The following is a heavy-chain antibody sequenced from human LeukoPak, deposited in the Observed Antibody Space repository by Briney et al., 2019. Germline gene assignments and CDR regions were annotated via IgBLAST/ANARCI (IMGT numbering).Heavy chain of an antibody. V-gene: IGHV1-8*01. CDR1: GFTSTSYD. J-gene: IGHJ4*02. CDR2: MNPNSGNT. CDR3: ARGCFDSSGYYQYYFDY. Sequence: GASVKVSCKASGFTSTSYDINWVRQATGQGLEWMGWMNPNSGNTGYAQKFQGRVTMTRNTSISTAYMELSSLRSEDTAVYYCARGCFDSSGYYQYYFDYWGQGTLVTVSS. D-gene: IGHD3-22*01.